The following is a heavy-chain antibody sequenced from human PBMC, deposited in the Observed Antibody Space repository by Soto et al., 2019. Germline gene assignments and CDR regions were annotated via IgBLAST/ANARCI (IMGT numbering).Heavy chain of an antibody. CDR3: AKGGEGSCSRTSCLYFSDS. Sequence: EVQLLDSGGSLVQPGGSLRLSCAASGFTFRTYAMSWVRQAPGKGLEWVSTISDSGTTYYANSVKGRFTISRDNSRNTLDLQMNSLRVEDTAVYYCAKGGEGSCSRTSCLYFSDSWGQGTLVTVSS. CDR1: GFTFRTYA. J-gene: IGHJ5*02. CDR2: ISDSGTT. V-gene: IGHV3-23*01. D-gene: IGHD2-2*01.